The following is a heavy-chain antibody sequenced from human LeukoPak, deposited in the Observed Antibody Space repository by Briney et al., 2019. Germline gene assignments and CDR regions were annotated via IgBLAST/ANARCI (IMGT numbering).Heavy chain of an antibody. D-gene: IGHD3-3*01. Sequence: GGSLRLSCAASGFTFSSYAMSWVRQAPGKGLEWVSTVSGNGGITYYADSMKGRSTISRDNSKNTLFLRMNSLRGEDTAVYYCAKDPVYGSGQSHPSDYWGQGTLVTVSS. CDR2: VSGNGGIT. V-gene: IGHV3-23*01. J-gene: IGHJ4*02. CDR3: AKDPVYGSGQSHPSDY. CDR1: GFTFSSYA.